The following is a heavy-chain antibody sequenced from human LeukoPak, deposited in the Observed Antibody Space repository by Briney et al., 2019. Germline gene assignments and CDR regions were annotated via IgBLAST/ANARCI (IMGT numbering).Heavy chain of an antibody. CDR3: ATDLIVTNH. Sequence: GGSLRLSCAASGFTFSHYNMNWVRQAPGKGLEWVSYISSSGRTIHYADSVKGRFTISRNNAKNSLYLQMNSSRDEDTAVYYCATDLIVTNHWGQGTLVSVPS. D-gene: IGHD5-18*01. J-gene: IGHJ5*02. CDR1: GFTFSHYN. V-gene: IGHV3-48*02. CDR2: ISSSGRTI.